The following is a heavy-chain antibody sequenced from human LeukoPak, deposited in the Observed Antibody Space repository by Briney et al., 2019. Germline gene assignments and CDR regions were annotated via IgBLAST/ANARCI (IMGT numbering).Heavy chain of an antibody. CDR3: ARESGGANDY. CDR2: IWYDGSNK. D-gene: IGHD2-21*01. J-gene: IGHJ4*02. Sequence: GGSLRLSCAASGFTFSANGMHWVRQAPGKGLEWVAIIWYDGSNKYYGDSVKGRFTISRDDSKNTLNLQMNSLREEDTAVYYCARESGGANDYWGQGILVTVSS. CDR1: GFTFSANG. V-gene: IGHV3-33*01.